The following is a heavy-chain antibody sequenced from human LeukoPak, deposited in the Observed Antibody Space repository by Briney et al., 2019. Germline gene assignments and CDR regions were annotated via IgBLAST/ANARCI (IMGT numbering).Heavy chain of an antibody. CDR3: ARASNKDYYDSSGYYYDY. J-gene: IGHJ4*02. Sequence: SQTLSLTCTFSGGSISSGDYYWSWMRQPPGKGLEWIGYIYYSGSTYYNPFLKSRVTISVDTSKNQFSLKLSSVTAADTAVYYCARASNKDYYDSSGYYYDYWGQGTLVTVSS. CDR2: IYYSGST. V-gene: IGHV4-30-4*01. CDR1: GGSISSGDYY. D-gene: IGHD3-22*01.